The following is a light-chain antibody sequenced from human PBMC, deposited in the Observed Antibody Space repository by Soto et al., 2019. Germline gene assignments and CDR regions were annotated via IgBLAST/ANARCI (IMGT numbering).Light chain of an antibody. CDR2: GAS. V-gene: IGKV3-20*01. CDR1: QSLSSSH. J-gene: IGKJ1*01. CDR3: QYYGSSRT. Sequence: EFVLTQSPGTLSLSPGERATLSCGASQSLSSSHLAWYQQKPGQAPRLLIYGASSRATGIPDRFSGSGSGTDFTLTISRLEPEDFAVYYCQYYGSSRTFGQGTKVDIK.